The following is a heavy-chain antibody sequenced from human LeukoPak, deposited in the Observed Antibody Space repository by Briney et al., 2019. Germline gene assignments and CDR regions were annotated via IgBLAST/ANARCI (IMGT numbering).Heavy chain of an antibody. CDR3: ARNDGSFYSGYYYYYYMDV. D-gene: IGHD1-26*01. Sequence: GGSLRLSCAASGFTFNTYTMNWVRQAPGKGLEWVSSISTSSSYIYYADSVKGRFTISRDNAKNSLYLQMNSLRAEDTALYYCARNDGSFYSGYYYYYYMDVWGKGTTVTVSS. CDR2: ISTSSSYI. V-gene: IGHV3-21*04. CDR1: GFTFNTYT. J-gene: IGHJ6*03.